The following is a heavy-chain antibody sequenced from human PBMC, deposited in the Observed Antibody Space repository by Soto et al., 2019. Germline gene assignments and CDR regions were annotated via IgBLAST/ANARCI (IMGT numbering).Heavy chain of an antibody. J-gene: IGHJ6*02. V-gene: IGHV1-69*15. D-gene: IGHD3-9*01. Sequence: QVQLVQSGAEVKKPGSSVKVSCKASGGTFNNYAITWVRQAPGQGLEWMGMIIPIFGTANYTQKFQGRVTTTADDSTSTTYMGLSSLRSEDTARYYCARRRHFYDVLTHYYYFGLDVWGQGTTITVSS. CDR2: IIPIFGTA. CDR3: ARRRHFYDVLTHYYYFGLDV. CDR1: GGTFNNYA.